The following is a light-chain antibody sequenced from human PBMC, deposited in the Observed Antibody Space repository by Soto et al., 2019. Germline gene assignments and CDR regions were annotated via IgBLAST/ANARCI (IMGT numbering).Light chain of an antibody. CDR3: SSHTSGSTRV. Sequence: QSALTQPASVSGSPGQSIAISCTGTSSDVGGYDYVSWYQQQPDKAPKLMIYEVTKRPSGVSNRFSGSKSGNTDSLTISGLQSEDEADYYCSSHTSGSTRVFGTGTKLTVL. CDR1: SSDVGGYDY. V-gene: IGLV2-14*01. J-gene: IGLJ1*01. CDR2: EVT.